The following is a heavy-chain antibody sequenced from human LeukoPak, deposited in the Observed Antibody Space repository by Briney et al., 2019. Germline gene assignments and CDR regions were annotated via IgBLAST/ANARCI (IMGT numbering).Heavy chain of an antibody. D-gene: IGHD2-21*02. Sequence: PGGSLRLSCAASGFDFSGYAMTWVRQAPGKGLEWVSGVSGSGDRKYYADSVKGRFTISRDNAKKTIFVQMHSLRAEDTAQYYCAKGGAGTTDAPHGDVVTTTLDGFDLWGQGAMVTVSS. CDR2: VSGSGDRK. J-gene: IGHJ3*01. V-gene: IGHV3-23*01. CDR1: GFDFSGYA. CDR3: AKGGAGTTDAPHGDVVTTTLDGFDL.